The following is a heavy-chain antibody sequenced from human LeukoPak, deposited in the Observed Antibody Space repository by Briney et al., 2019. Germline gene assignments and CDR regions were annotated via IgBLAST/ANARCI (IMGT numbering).Heavy chain of an antibody. CDR1: GGSISSYY. D-gene: IGHD4-17*01. CDR3: ARHLPSDYGDYGGYGMDV. CDR2: IYYSGST. V-gene: IGHV4-59*08. J-gene: IGHJ6*02. Sequence: SETQSLTCTVSGGSISSYYWSWIRQPPGKGLEWIGYIYYSGSTNYNPSLKSRVTISVDTSKNQFSLKLSSVTAADTAVYYCARHLPSDYGDYGGYGMDVWGQGTTVTVSS.